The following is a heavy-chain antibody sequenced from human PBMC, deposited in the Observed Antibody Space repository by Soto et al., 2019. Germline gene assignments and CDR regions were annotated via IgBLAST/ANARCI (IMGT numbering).Heavy chain of an antibody. CDR1: GFTFSSYA. Sequence: EVQLLESGGGLVQPGGSLRLSCAASGFTFSSYAMSWVRQAPGKGLEWVSTIRGSGDTTYYADSVKGRFTISRVNSKSTLTLPMHSLRAEDTAVYYCAKDREYSSDFDNWGQGTLVTVSS. D-gene: IGHD6-19*01. V-gene: IGHV3-23*01. J-gene: IGHJ4*02. CDR2: IRGSGDTT. CDR3: AKDREYSSDFDN.